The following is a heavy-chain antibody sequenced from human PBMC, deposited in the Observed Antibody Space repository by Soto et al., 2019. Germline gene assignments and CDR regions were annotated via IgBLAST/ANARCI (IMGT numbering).Heavy chain of an antibody. CDR1: GFTFSSYA. D-gene: IGHD3-16*01. Sequence: GGSLRLSCAASGFTFSSYAMSWVRQAPGRGQEWVSAISGSGGSTYYADSVKGRFTISRDNSKNTLYLQMNSLRAEDTALYYCAKLSSSTMGDDAFDIWGQGTMVTVS. J-gene: IGHJ3*02. CDR2: ISGSGGST. V-gene: IGHV3-23*01. CDR3: AKLSSSTMGDDAFDI.